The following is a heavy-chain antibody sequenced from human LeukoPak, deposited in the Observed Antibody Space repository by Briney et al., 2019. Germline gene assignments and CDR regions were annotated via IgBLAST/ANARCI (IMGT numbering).Heavy chain of an antibody. D-gene: IGHD3-22*01. CDR3: ARTYDSSGYTTDY. V-gene: IGHV5-51*01. CDR2: VYPGDSDT. CDR1: GYSFTSYW. Sequence: GESLKISCKGSGYSFTSYWIGWVRQMPGKGLEWMGIVYPGDSDTRYSPSFQGQVTISADKSISTAYLQWSSLKASDTAMYYCARTYDSSGYTTDYWGQGTLVTVSS. J-gene: IGHJ4*02.